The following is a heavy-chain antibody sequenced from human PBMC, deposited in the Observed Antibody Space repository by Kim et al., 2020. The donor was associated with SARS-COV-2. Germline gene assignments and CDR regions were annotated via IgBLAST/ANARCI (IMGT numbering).Heavy chain of an antibody. J-gene: IGHJ3*02. Sequence: SETLSLTCTVSGGSVSSGGYYWSWIRQPPGKGLEWIGYIYYSGSTNYNPSLKSRVTISVDTSKNQFSLKLSSVTAADTAVYYCARSIGYDSSGYYPNDAFDIWGQGTMVTVSS. CDR1: GGSVSSGGYY. V-gene: IGHV4-61*08. CDR3: ARSIGYDSSGYYPNDAFDI. CDR2: IYYSGST. D-gene: IGHD3-22*01.